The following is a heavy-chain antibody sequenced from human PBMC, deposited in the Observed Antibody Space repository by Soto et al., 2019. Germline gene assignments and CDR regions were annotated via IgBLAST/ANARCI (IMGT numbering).Heavy chain of an antibody. CDR3: ARSGYSYGPRDYYYGMDV. D-gene: IGHD5-18*01. J-gene: IGHJ6*02. V-gene: IGHV5-51*01. CDR1: GYSFTSYW. Sequence: GESLKISCKGSGYSFTSYWIGWVRQMPGKGLEWMGIIYPGDSDTRYSASFQGQVTISADKSISTAYLQWSSLKASDTAMYYCARSGYSYGPRDYYYGMDVWGQGTTVTVSS. CDR2: IYPGDSDT.